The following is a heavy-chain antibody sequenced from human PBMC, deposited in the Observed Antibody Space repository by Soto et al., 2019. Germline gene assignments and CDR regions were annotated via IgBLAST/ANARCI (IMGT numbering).Heavy chain of an antibody. Sequence: PSETLSLTCAVSGGSISSSNWWSWVRQPPGKGLEWIGEIYHSGSTNYNPSLRSRVTISVYKSNNHFSLKLSSVTAADTAVYYCARDRHPRITIFGVVIGPNYYYGMDVWGQGTTVTVSS. CDR1: GGSISSSNW. CDR3: ARDRHPRITIFGVVIGPNYYYGMDV. CDR2: IYHSGST. V-gene: IGHV4-4*02. D-gene: IGHD3-3*01. J-gene: IGHJ6*02.